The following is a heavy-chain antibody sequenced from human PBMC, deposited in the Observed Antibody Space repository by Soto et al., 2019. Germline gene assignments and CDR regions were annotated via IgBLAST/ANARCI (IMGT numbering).Heavy chain of an antibody. CDR3: ARALRYSNYVTGYYMDV. CDR1: GFTFSSYW. Sequence: PGGSLRLSCAASGFTFSSYWMHWVRQAPGKGLVWVSRINSDGSSTSYADSVKGRFTISRDNAKNTLYLQMNSLRAEDTAVYYCARALRYSNYVTGYYMDVWGKGTTVTVSS. CDR2: INSDGSST. J-gene: IGHJ6*03. V-gene: IGHV3-74*01. D-gene: IGHD4-4*01.